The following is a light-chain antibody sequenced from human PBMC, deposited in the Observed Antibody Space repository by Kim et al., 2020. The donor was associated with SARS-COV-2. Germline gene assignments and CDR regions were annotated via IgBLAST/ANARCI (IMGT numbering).Light chain of an antibody. Sequence: LAPRERATLPCRASQSVSGYLAWYQQKPGQAPRLLIYDASTRATGIPARFSGSGSGTDFPLTISSLEPEDFAVYYCQQRSNWPPYTFGQGTKLEI. CDR2: DAS. CDR3: QQRSNWPPYT. V-gene: IGKV3-11*01. J-gene: IGKJ2*01. CDR1: QSVSGY.